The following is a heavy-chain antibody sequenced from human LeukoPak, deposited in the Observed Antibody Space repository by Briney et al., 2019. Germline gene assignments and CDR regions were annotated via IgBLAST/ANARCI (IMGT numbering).Heavy chain of an antibody. CDR1: GFTFSSYG. CDR2: ISYDGSNK. V-gene: IGHV3-30*18. D-gene: IGHD2-15*01. Sequence: PGRSLRLSCAASGFTFSSYGMHWVRQAPGKGLEWVAVISYDGSNKYYADSVEGRFTISRDNSKNTLYLQMNSLRAEDTAVYYCAKDRRYCSGGSCGERMDVWGQGTTVTVSS. CDR3: AKDRRYCSGGSCGERMDV. J-gene: IGHJ6*02.